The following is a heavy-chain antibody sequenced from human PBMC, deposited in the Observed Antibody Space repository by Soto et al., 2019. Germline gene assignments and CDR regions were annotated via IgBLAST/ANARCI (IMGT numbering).Heavy chain of an antibody. J-gene: IGHJ4*02. CDR3: AKAYFVWSSEQSYYFEY. CDR1: GFTVSSNY. CDR2: ISGSGGRS. V-gene: IGHV3-23*01. D-gene: IGHD3-16*01. Sequence: GGSLRLSCAASGFTVSSNYMSWVRQAPGKGLEWVSVISGSGGRSYYADSVKGRFTISRDNSKSTLYLQMNSLRAEDTAVYYCAKAYFVWSSEQSYYFEYWGQGTLVTVSS.